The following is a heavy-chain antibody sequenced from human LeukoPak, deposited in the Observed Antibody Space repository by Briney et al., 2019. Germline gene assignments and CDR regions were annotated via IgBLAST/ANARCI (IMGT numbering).Heavy chain of an antibody. CDR3: ARTTTTFDD. Sequence: SETLSLTCTVSGGSISSSSYYWGWIRQPPGKGLEWIGSIYCSGSTYYNPSLKSRVTISVDTSKNQFSLKLSSVTAADTAVYYCARTTTTFDDWGHGTLVTVSS. CDR2: IYCSGST. D-gene: IGHD4-11*01. V-gene: IGHV4-39*01. CDR1: GGSISSSSYY. J-gene: IGHJ4*01.